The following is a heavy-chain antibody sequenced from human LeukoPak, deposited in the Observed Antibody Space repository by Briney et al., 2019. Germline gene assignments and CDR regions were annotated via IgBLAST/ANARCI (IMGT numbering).Heavy chain of an antibody. J-gene: IGHJ4*02. CDR2: IYYSGST. V-gene: IGHV4-59*08. CDR1: GGSFSGYY. D-gene: IGHD3-22*01. Sequence: SETLSLTCAVYGGSFSGYYWSWIRQPPGKGLEWIGYIYYSGSTNYNPSLKSRVTISVDTSKNQFSLKLSSVTAADTAVYYCARTDSSGYSLLPFDYWGQGTLVTVSS. CDR3: ARTDSSGYSLLPFDY.